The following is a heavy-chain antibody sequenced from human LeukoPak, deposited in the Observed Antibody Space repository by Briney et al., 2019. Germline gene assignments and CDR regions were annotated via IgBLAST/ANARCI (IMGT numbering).Heavy chain of an antibody. CDR2: TYYSGST. D-gene: IGHD2-21*02. Sequence: SETLSLTCTVAGGSISSYYWSWIRQPPGKGLEWIGYTYYSGSTNYNPSLKSRVTISVDTSKNQFSLKLSSVTAADTAVYYCARGGNVVVTEGYFDYWGQGTLVTVSS. J-gene: IGHJ4*02. V-gene: IGHV4-59*01. CDR1: GGSISSYY. CDR3: ARGGNVVVTEGYFDY.